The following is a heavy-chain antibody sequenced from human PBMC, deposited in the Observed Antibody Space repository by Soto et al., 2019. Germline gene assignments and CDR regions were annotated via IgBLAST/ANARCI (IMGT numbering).Heavy chain of an antibody. V-gene: IGHV4-59*01. J-gene: IGHJ4*02. CDR2: ISHSGST. CDR3: ARPPGYISDWYYFDL. Sequence: SETLSLTCTVSGGSISDDYWSWIRQPPGKGLEWIGHISHSGSTNYNPSLKSRVTISVDTSKRQFSLKLSSVTAADTAVYYCARPPGYISDWYYFDLWGQGTRVTVSS. CDR1: GGSISDDY. D-gene: IGHD3-9*01.